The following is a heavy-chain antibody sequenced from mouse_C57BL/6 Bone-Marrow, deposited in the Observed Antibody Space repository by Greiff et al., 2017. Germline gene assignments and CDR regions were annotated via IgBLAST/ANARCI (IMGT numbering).Heavy chain of an antibody. D-gene: IGHD2-3*01. CDR1: GFNIKDDY. Sequence: VQLKQSGAELVRPGASVKLSCTASGFNIKDDYMHWVKQRPEQGLEWIGWIDPENGDTEYASQFQGKATITADTSSNTAYLQLSSLTSEDTAVYYCTTLYDGYYVPWFAYWGQGTLVTVSA. V-gene: IGHV14-4*01. CDR3: TTLYDGYYVPWFAY. J-gene: IGHJ3*01. CDR2: IDPENGDT.